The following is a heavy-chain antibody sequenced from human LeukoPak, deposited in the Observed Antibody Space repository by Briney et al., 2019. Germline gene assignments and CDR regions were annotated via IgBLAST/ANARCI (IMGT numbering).Heavy chain of an antibody. D-gene: IGHD3/OR15-3a*01. CDR3: ARDNPGLGVDY. J-gene: IGHJ4*02. Sequence: SETLSLTCTVPGGSISSSSYYWGWIRQPPGKGLEWIGSIYYSGSTYNNPSLKSRVTISVDTSKNQFSLKLSSVTAADTAVYYCARDNPGLGVDYWGQGTLVTVSS. CDR2: IYYSGST. V-gene: IGHV4-39*07. CDR1: GGSISSSSYY.